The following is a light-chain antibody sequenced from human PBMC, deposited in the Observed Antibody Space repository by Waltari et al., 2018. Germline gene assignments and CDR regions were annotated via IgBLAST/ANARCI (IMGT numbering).Light chain of an antibody. Sequence: QSALTQPASVSGSPGQSITISCTGTSSDVGGYNYVSWYQQHPGKAPKLMIYEVSNRPSGVSNRFSGSKPGNTASLTISGRQAEDEADYYCSSYTSSSRVVFGGGTKLTVL. CDR2: EVS. CDR1: SSDVGGYNY. V-gene: IGLV2-14*01. J-gene: IGLJ2*01. CDR3: SSYTSSSRVV.